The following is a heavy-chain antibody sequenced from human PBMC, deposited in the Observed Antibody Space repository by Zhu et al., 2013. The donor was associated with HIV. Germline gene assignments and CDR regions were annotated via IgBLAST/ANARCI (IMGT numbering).Heavy chain of an antibody. CDR2: IIPIFGSA. V-gene: IGHV1-69*01. Sequence: QVQLVQSGAEVKKPGSSVKVSCKASGGTFSNYTITWVRQAPGQGPEWMGGIIPIFGSANYAQRFQGRVTITADESTRTAYMELSTLRSEDTAVYYCARSRTLEEAEYFQHWGQGTLVIVSS. D-gene: IGHD1-1*01. CDR3: ARSRTLEEAEYFQH. CDR1: GGTFSNYT. J-gene: IGHJ1*01.